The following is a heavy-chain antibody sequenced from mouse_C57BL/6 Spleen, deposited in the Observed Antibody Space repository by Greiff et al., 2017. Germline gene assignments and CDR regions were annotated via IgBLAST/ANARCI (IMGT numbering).Heavy chain of an antibody. CDR2: IDPSDSYT. CDR3: ARSVTGTFFDY. V-gene: IGHV1-69*01. D-gene: IGHD4-1*01. Sequence: VQLQQPGAELVMPGASVKLSCKASGYTFTSYWMHWVKQRPGQGLEWIGEIDPSDSYTNYNQKFKGKSTLTVDKSSSTAYMQLSSLTSEDSAVYYCARSVTGTFFDYGGQGTTLTVSS. J-gene: IGHJ2*01. CDR1: GYTFTSYW.